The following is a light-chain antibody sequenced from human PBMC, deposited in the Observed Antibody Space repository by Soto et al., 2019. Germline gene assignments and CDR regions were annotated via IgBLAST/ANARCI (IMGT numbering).Light chain of an antibody. V-gene: IGKV1-5*01. Sequence: DIQMTQSPSTLSGSVGDRVTITCRASQSISTWLAWYQQKPGKAPNLLIYAASSLHSGVPPRFSGSGSGTEFTLTIASLQPDDFATYYCQQYNIHSTFGQGTKLEIK. J-gene: IGKJ2*01. CDR1: QSISTW. CDR2: AAS. CDR3: QQYNIHST.